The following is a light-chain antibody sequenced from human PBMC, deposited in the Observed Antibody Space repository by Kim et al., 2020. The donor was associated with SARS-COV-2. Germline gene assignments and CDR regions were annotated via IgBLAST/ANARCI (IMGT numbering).Light chain of an antibody. CDR1: KLGDKF. J-gene: IGLJ3*02. CDR3: QSWDSSYEWV. V-gene: IGLV3-1*01. CDR2: RDD. Sequence: SYELTQPPSVSVSPGQTATITCSGHKLGDKFAFWYQQRPGQSPRLVIYRDDQRPSGIPERFSGSNSEKTATLTITGTQALDEAVYYCQSWDSSYEWVFGGGTQRNVL.